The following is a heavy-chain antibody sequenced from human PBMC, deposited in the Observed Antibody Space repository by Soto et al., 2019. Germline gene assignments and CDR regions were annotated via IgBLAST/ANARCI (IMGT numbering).Heavy chain of an antibody. CDR3: ARHGRGVLDTAMVAQFDY. J-gene: IGHJ4*02. V-gene: IGHV4-39*01. CDR2: IYYSGST. CDR1: GGSISSSSYY. Sequence: PSETLSLTCTVSGGSISSSSYYWGWIRQPPGKGLEWIGSIYYSGSTYYNPSLKSRVTISVDTSKNQFSLKLSSVTAADTAVYYCARHGRGVLDTAMVAQFDYWGQGTLVTVSS. D-gene: IGHD5-18*01.